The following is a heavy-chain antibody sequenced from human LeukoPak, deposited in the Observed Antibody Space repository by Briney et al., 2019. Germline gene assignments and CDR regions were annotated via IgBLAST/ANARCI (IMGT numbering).Heavy chain of an antibody. Sequence: GGSLRLSCAASGFTFSSYAMSWVRQAPGKGLEWVSAISGSGGSPYYADSVKGRFTISRDNSKNTLHLQMNSLRAEDTAVYYCAKDAKPDYYDSSGYYCGAAIYIWGQGTMVTVSS. J-gene: IGHJ3*02. CDR1: GFTFSSYA. V-gene: IGHV3-23*01. CDR3: AKDAKPDYYDSSGYYCGAAIYI. D-gene: IGHD3-22*01. CDR2: ISGSGGSP.